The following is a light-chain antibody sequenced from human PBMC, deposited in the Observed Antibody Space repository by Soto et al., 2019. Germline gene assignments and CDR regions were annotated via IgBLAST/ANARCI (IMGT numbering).Light chain of an antibody. Sequence: DIQMTQSPSTLSESVGDRVTVTCRASQGISTWLAWYQQKPGKAPNLLIYKASSLESGVPSRFSGSGSGTEFTLTISCLQPDDFATYYCQQYNSYPWTFGQGTRVEIK. CDR3: QQYNSYPWT. V-gene: IGKV1-5*03. CDR1: QGISTW. J-gene: IGKJ1*01. CDR2: KAS.